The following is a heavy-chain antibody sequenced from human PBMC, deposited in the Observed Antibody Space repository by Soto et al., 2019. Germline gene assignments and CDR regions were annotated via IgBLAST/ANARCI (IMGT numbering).Heavy chain of an antibody. CDR1: GGSVSSSSYY. Sequence: PSETLSLTCTVSGGSVSSSSYYWGWVRQPPGKGLEWIGSVYYSGSTYYNPSLKSRVTISVDTSKNQFSLKLSSVTAADTAVYYCARHPYYWNSLNWFDPWGQGTLVTVSS. CDR2: VYYSGST. D-gene: IGHD1-7*01. CDR3: ARHPYYWNSLNWFDP. V-gene: IGHV4-39*01. J-gene: IGHJ5*02.